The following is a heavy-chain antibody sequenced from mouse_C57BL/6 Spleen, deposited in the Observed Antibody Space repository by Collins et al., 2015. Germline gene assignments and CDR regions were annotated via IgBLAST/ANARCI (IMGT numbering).Heavy chain of an antibody. CDR1: GYTFTSYW. CDR2: IDPSDSYT. D-gene: IGHD1-1*01. CDR3: ARKNLYYYGSSSYWYFDV. Sequence: QVQLQQPGAELVRPGTSVKLSCKASGYTFTSYWMHWVKQRPGQGLEWIGVIDPSDSYTNYNQKFKGKATLTVDTSSSTAYMQLSSLTSEDSAVYYCARKNLYYYGSSSYWYFDVWGTGTTVTVSS. V-gene: IGHV1-59*01. J-gene: IGHJ1*03.